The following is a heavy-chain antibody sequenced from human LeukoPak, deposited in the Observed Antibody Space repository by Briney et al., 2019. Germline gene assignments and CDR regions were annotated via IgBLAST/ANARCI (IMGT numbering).Heavy chain of an antibody. CDR2: IHYTGAT. J-gene: IGHJ2*01. D-gene: IGHD1-20*01. CDR1: GGSFSGYY. V-gene: IGHV4-34*01. CDR3: ARGVTVVYYFDL. Sequence: SETLSLTCAVHGGSFSGYYWSWVRQPPGKGLEWIREIHYTGATNYSPSLKGRVNISPGTSSNQVSLRVKSVTAADTAVYYCARGVTVVYYFDLWSRGTLVTVSS.